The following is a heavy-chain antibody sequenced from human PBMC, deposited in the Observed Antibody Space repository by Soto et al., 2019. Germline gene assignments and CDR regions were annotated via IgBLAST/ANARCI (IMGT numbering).Heavy chain of an antibody. CDR3: ARTTYSSGWYPDYYFDY. J-gene: IGHJ4*02. CDR1: GGSISSSNW. Sequence: SETLSLTCAVSGGSISSSNWWSWVRQPPGKGLEWIGEIYHSGSTNHNPSLKSRVTISVDKSKNQFSLKLSSVTAADTAVYYCARTTYSSGWYPDYYFDYWGQGTLVTVSS. V-gene: IGHV4-4*02. D-gene: IGHD6-19*01. CDR2: IYHSGST.